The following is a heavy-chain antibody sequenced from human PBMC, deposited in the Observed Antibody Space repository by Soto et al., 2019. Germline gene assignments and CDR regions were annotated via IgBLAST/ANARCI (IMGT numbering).Heavy chain of an antibody. D-gene: IGHD3-22*01. J-gene: IGHJ4*02. CDR2: LYYGRSA. V-gene: IGHV4-59*01. CDR3: ALRSMAVVPEY. Sequence: QVQLQESGPGLVKPSETLSLTCAVSGDSISSYYCMWIRQPPGKGLESIGYLYYGRSANYNPSLNRRVALSVDTSTNQCPLTLSSMTAADTAGYYCALRSMAVVPEYWGQGSLVTVSS. CDR1: GDSISSYY.